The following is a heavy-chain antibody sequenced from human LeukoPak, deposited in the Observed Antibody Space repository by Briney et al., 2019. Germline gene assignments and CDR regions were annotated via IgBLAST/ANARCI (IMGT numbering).Heavy chain of an antibody. CDR1: GGSISSNNNY. V-gene: IGHV4-39*07. D-gene: IGHD4-17*01. CDR3: ARYGDYGGAANGY. CDR2: IYYSGPT. J-gene: IGHJ4*02. Sequence: KPSETLSLTCSVSGGSISSNNNYWGWIRQPPGKGLEWIASIYYSGPTFYNPSLKSRVTISIDTSKNQFSLNLSSATAADTAVYYCARYGDYGGAANGYWGQGTLVTVSS.